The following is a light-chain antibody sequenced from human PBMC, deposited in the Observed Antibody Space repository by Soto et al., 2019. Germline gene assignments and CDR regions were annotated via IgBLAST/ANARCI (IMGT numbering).Light chain of an antibody. V-gene: IGKV3-15*01. Sequence: EIVLTQSLATLSVSPLEGIGLXAKTSQSVSSNLAWYQQKPGQAPRLLIYGASTRATGIPARFSGSGSGTAFTPTISSLQSEDFAVYYCQQYNNWPPITFGQGTRLEI. CDR2: GAS. CDR1: QSVSSN. J-gene: IGKJ5*01. CDR3: QQYNNWPPIT.